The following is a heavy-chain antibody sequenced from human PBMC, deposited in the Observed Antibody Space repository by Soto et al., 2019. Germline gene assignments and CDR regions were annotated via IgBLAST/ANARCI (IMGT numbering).Heavy chain of an antibody. V-gene: IGHV4-39*01. CDR3: ARRRQLVAALDY. CDR1: SGSISSSSYY. D-gene: IGHD2-15*01. J-gene: IGHJ4*02. Sequence: QLQLQESGPGLVKPSETLSLTCTVSSGSISSSSYYWDWIRQPPGKGLEWIGSIYYSVSTNYNPSHKSRVPISVDTSKNQFSLKVSSLTAADTAVYYCARRRQLVAALDYWGQGTLVTVSS. CDR2: IYYSVST.